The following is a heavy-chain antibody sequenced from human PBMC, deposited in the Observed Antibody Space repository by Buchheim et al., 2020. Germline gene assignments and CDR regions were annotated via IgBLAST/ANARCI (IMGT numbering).Heavy chain of an antibody. CDR1: GFTFSSYG. J-gene: IGHJ6*02. CDR2: ISYDGSNK. CDR3: AKEEVDGDDYYYYYGMDV. D-gene: IGHD4-17*01. V-gene: IGHV3-30*18. Sequence: QVQLVESGGGVVQPGRSLRLSCAASGFTFSSYGMHWVRQAPGKGLEWVAVISYDGSNKYYADSVKGRFTISRDNSKNTLYLQMNSLRAEDTAVYYCAKEEVDGDDYYYYYGMDVWGQGTT.